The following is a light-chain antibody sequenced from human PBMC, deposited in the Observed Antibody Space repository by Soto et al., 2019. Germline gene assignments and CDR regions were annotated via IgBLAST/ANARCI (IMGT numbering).Light chain of an antibody. CDR2: LNV. V-gene: IGLV1-44*01. CDR1: FSNIGDNA. J-gene: IGLJ1*01. Sequence: QSVLTQPPSLSATPGQRVNISCSGSFSNIGDNAVNWYQQLPGAAPKLLIYLNVQRPSGVPDRFSGSKSGTSAFLAISGLQSEDEADYYCAAWDDSLNALFGTGTKVTVL. CDR3: AAWDDSLNAL.